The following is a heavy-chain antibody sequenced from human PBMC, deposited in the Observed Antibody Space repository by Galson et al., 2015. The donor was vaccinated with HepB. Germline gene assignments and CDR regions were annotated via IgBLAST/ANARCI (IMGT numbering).Heavy chain of an antibody. J-gene: IGHJ6*02. CDR2: IWYDGTHK. CDR1: EFTFSNYV. CDR3: ARDVMVRGSGPYGMDV. D-gene: IGHD3-10*01. Sequence: SLRLSCAASEFTFSNYVMHWVRQAPGKGLEWVAIIWYDGTHKNYADSVKGRFTISRDNFENTLYLQTNSLRAEDMAVYYCARDVMVRGSGPYGMDVWGQGTTVIVSS. V-gene: IGHV3-33*08.